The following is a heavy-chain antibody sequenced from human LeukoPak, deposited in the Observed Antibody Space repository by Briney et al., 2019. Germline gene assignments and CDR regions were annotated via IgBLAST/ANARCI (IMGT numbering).Heavy chain of an antibody. J-gene: IGHJ4*02. CDR1: GFTFSSYG. D-gene: IGHD6-19*01. Sequence: GGSLRLSCAASGFTFSSYGMSWVRQAPGKGLERVSAISGSGGSTYYADSVKGRFTISRDNSKNTLYLQMNSLRAEDTAVYYCAKDPDLYSSGWYYFDYWGQGTLVTVSS. V-gene: IGHV3-23*01. CDR2: ISGSGGST. CDR3: AKDPDLYSSGWYYFDY.